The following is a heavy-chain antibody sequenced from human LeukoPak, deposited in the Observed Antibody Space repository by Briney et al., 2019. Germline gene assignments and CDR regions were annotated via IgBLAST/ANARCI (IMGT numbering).Heavy chain of an antibody. J-gene: IGHJ6*04. CDR3: ARASNYDILTGYYAPYYYGMDV. CDR2: INHSGST. V-gene: IGHV4-34*01. CDR1: GGSFSGYY. Sequence: PSETLSLTCAVYGGSFSGYYWSWIRQPPGKGLEWIGEINHSGSTNYDPSLKSRVTISVDTFKNQFSLKLSSVTAADTAVYYCARASNYDILTGYYAPYYYGMDVWGKGTTVTVSS. D-gene: IGHD3-9*01.